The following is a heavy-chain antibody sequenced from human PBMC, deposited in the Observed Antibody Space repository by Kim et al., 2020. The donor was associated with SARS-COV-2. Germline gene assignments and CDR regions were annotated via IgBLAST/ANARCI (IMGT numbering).Heavy chain of an antibody. Sequence: SETLSLTCTVSGGSISSYYWSWIRQPAGKGLEWIGRIYTSGSTNYNPSLKSRVTMSVDTSKNQFSLKLSSVTAADTAVYYCARGYVGQWLAYFDLWGRGTLVTVSS. J-gene: IGHJ2*01. CDR2: IYTSGST. CDR1: GGSISSYY. CDR3: ARGYVGQWLAYFDL. D-gene: IGHD6-19*01. V-gene: IGHV4-4*07.